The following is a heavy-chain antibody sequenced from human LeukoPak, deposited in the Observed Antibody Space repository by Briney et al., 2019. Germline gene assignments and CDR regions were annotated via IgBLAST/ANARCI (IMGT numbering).Heavy chain of an antibody. D-gene: IGHD1-26*01. J-gene: IGHJ4*02. V-gene: IGHV3-23*01. CDR1: GFTFSTYA. CDR2: ISGSGGST. Sequence: GGSLRLSCAASGFTFSTYAMSWVRQAPGKGLEGVSAISGSGGSTYYADSVKGRITISRDNSKNTLYLQMNSLRAEDTAVYYCAKGFPGGSYYVFDYWGQGTLVTVSS. CDR3: AKGFPGGSYYVFDY.